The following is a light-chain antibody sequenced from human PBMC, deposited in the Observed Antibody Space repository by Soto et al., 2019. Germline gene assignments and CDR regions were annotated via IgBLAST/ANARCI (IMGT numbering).Light chain of an antibody. CDR3: QQYDGAPLT. CDR1: QTLSINS. CDR2: AAS. J-gene: IGKJ3*01. V-gene: IGKV3-20*01. Sequence: EIVLTQSPDTLSLSPGERATLFCRASQTLSINSLAWYQQKPGQAPRLLIYAASTRDTGIPDRFNGSGSGTDFARTIHRLEPEDVEVYYCQQYDGAPLTFGPGTKLDVK.